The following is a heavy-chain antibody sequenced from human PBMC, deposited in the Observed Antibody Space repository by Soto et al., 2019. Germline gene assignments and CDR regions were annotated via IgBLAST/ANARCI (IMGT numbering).Heavy chain of an antibody. CDR1: GFTFSIYA. CDR3: VLSGTATVAFDI. J-gene: IGHJ3*02. V-gene: IGHV3-30-3*01. CDR2: ISHDGNNR. Sequence: QVQVVESGGGVVQPGRSLRLSCAASGFTFSIYAIHWVRQAPGKGLEWLASISHDGNNRYYAGSVRGRFTISRDNSRNTLYLQMNSLRCDDTAVYSCVLSGTATVAFDIWGQGTMVTVSS. D-gene: IGHD1-7*01.